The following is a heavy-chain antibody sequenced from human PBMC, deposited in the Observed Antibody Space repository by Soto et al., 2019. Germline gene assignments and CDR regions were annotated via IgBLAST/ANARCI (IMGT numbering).Heavy chain of an antibody. CDR2: IGGSGGT. CDR1: GFTFSSYA. J-gene: IGHJ4*02. V-gene: IGHV3-23*01. D-gene: IGHD2-15*01. CDR3: AKGQGWSYYYDS. Sequence: GGSQRLSCAASGFTFSSYAMSWVRLAPGKGLEWFSSIGGSGGTYYADSVKGRFTISRDNSKNMLYLHLNSLRAEDTAMYYCAKGQGWSYYYDSWGQGTLVTVSS.